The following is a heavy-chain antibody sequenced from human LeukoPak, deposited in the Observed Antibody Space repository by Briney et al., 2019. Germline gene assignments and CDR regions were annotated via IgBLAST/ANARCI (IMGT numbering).Heavy chain of an antibody. J-gene: IGHJ6*02. Sequence: GGSLRLSCSVSGFTVSSHFMSWVRQAPGKAPEWVSVIYRGGSPYYADSVSGRFIISRDNSKNTLYLQMNSLRVEDTAVYYCARDKGIYYGMDVWGQGTTVTVSS. D-gene: IGHD2-15*01. CDR2: IYRGGSP. V-gene: IGHV3-66*01. CDR1: GFTVSSHF. CDR3: ARDKGIYYGMDV.